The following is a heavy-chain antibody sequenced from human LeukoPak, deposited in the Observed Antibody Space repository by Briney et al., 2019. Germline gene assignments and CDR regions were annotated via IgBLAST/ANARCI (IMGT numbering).Heavy chain of an antibody. CDR3: AKGGSGLRFLEWLLYAFDI. CDR2: ISGSGGST. V-gene: IGHV3-23*01. D-gene: IGHD3-3*01. J-gene: IGHJ3*02. Sequence: PGGSLRLSCAASGFTFSSYAMSWVRQAPGKGLEWVSAISGSGGSTYYADSVKGRFTISRDNSKNTLYLQMNSLRAEDTAVYYCAKGGSGLRFLEWLLYAFDIWGQGTMVTVSS. CDR1: GFTFSSYA.